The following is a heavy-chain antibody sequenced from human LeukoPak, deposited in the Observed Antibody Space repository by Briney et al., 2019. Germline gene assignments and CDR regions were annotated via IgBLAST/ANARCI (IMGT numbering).Heavy chain of an antibody. V-gene: IGHV1-69*04. CDR1: GGTFSSYA. D-gene: IGHD6-6*01. J-gene: IGHJ5*02. Sequence: SVKVSCKASGGTFSSYAISWVRQAPGQGLQWMGRIIPILGIANYAQKFQGRVTITADKSTSTANMELSSLRSEDTAVYYCARDVASIAARTRTYNWFDPWGQGTLVTVSS. CDR3: ARDVASIAARTRTYNWFDP. CDR2: IIPILGIA.